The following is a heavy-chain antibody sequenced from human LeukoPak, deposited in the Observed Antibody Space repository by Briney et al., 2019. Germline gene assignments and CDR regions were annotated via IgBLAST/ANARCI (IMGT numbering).Heavy chain of an antibody. V-gene: IGHV3-23*01. Sequence: PGGSLRLSCAASGFTFNSYAMHWVRQAPGKGLEWVSAISGGGGSTYYADSVRGRFTISRDNSKNTLYLQMNSLRAEDTAVYYCAKVSKGVVVGPFDYWGQGTLVTVSS. CDR1: GFTFNSYA. CDR3: AKVSKGVVVGPFDY. J-gene: IGHJ4*02. D-gene: IGHD2-2*01. CDR2: ISGGGGST.